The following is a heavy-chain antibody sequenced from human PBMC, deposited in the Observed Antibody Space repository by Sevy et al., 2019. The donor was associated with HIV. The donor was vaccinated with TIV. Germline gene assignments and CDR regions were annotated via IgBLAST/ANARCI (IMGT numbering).Heavy chain of an antibody. CDR2: INHSGST. D-gene: IGHD2-15*01. CDR3: ARVRSAVVVVSAMTGAPRWFDP. CDR1: GGSFSGYY. Sequence: SEILSLTCAVYGGSFSGYYWSWIRQPPGKGLEWVGEINHSGSTNYNPSLKSRVTISVDTSKNQFSLKLSSVTTADTAVYYCARVRSAVVVVSAMTGAPRWFDPWGQGTLVTVSS. V-gene: IGHV4-34*01. J-gene: IGHJ5*02.